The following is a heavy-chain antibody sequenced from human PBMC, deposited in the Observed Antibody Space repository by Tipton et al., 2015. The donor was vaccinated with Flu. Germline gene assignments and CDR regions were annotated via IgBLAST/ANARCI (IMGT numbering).Heavy chain of an antibody. CDR2: IYYSGST. J-gene: IGHJ6*03. V-gene: IGHV4-59*01. CDR1: GGSISSYY. D-gene: IGHD3-16*01. Sequence: TLSLTCAVYGGSISSYYWSWIRQPPGKGLEWIGYIYYSGSTNYNPSLKSRVTISVDTSKNQFSLKLSSVTAADTAVYYCARDGDYYYYYMDVWGKGTTVTVSS. CDR3: ARDGDYYYYYMDV.